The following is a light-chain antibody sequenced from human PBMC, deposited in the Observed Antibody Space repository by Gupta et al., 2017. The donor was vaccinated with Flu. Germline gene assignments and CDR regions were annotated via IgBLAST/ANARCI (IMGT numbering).Light chain of an antibody. CDR2: RAS. V-gene: IGKV1-5*03. Sequence: DIQMTQSPSTLSASVGDRVTITCRASQSISNWLAWYQQKPGKAPKLLIYRASSLESGVPSRFSGSGSGTEFTFTISSLQPDDFATYYCQQYYSYSYTFGQGTKLEIK. J-gene: IGKJ2*01. CDR3: QQYYSYSYT. CDR1: QSISNW.